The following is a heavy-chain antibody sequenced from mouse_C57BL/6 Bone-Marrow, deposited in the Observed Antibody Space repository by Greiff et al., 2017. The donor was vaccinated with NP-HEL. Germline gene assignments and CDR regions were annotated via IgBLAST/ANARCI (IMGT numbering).Heavy chain of an antibody. V-gene: IGHV1-26*01. Sequence: VQLKQSGPELVKPGASVKISCKASGYTFTDYYMNWVKQSHGKSLEWIGDINPNNGGTSYNQKFKGKATLTVDKSSSTAYMELRSLTSEDSAVYYCARSTTVVAGDYYAMDYWGQGTSVTGSS. J-gene: IGHJ4*01. CDR1: GYTFTDYY. CDR3: ARSTTVVAGDYYAMDY. CDR2: INPNNGGT. D-gene: IGHD1-1*01.